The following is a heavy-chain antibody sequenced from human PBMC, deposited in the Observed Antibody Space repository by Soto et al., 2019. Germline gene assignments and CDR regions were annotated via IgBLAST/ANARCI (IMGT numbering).Heavy chain of an antibody. CDR3: ARDRMTTGKSGY. V-gene: IGHV3-66*01. D-gene: IGHD4-17*01. CDR2: IYSGGST. J-gene: IGHJ4*02. Sequence: GGSLRLSCAASGFTVSSNYMSWVRQAPGKGLEWVSVIYSGGSTYYADSVKGRFTISRDNSKNTLYLQMNSLRAEDTAVYYCARDRMTTGKSGYWGQGTLVTVSS. CDR1: GFTVSSNY.